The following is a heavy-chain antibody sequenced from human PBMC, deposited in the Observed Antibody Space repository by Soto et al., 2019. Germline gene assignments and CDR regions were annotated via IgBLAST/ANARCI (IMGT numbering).Heavy chain of an antibody. CDR3: ARGDQYTGFGS. CDR1: GYSFTSYD. Sequence: QVQLVQSAAEVKKPGASVKVSCKTSGYSFTSYDINWVRQVPGQGLEWMGCMNTQFDNTGYAQNSRGRVTMTRDTSIATAYMELNSLMSDDTAVYYCARGDQYTGFGSWGKGTLVTVSS. CDR2: MNTQFDNT. D-gene: IGHD5-18*01. V-gene: IGHV1-8*01. J-gene: IGHJ5*01.